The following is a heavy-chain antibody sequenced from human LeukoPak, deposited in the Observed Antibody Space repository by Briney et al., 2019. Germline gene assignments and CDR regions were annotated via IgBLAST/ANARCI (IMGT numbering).Heavy chain of an antibody. CDR2: KYYDGNSGNT. CDR1: GGSMSYYY. J-gene: IGHJ4*02. CDR3: ARPESAGTKYRFDY. V-gene: IGHV4-59*01. Sequence: PSETLSLTCTVSGGSMSYYYWTWIRQTPGKGLEWIGYKYYDGNSGNTNYNPSLESRVTISVDTSKNHVSLNLTSVTAADTAVYYCARPESAGTKYRFDYWGQGALVTVSS. D-gene: IGHD1-1*01.